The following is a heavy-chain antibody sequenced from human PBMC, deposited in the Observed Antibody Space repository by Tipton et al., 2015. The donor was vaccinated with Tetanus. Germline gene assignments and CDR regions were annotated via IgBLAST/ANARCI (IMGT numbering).Heavy chain of an antibody. Sequence: TLSLTCTVSGGSMSSSDYYWDWIRQPPGKGLEWIGSISHSGRTYYNPSLKSRVTMSVDTSRTHFSLRLRSVTAADTAAYYCARLREVVSRSGWALDYWGQGALVTVSS. CDR1: GGSMSSSDYY. V-gene: IGHV4-39*02. D-gene: IGHD5/OR15-5a*01. CDR2: ISHSGRT. CDR3: ARLREVVSRSGWALDY. J-gene: IGHJ4*02.